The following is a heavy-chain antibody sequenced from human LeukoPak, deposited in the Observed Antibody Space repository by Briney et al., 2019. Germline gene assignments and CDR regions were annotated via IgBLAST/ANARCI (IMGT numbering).Heavy chain of an antibody. V-gene: IGHV4-39*07. CDR2: VYYGGNT. D-gene: IGHD2-15*01. J-gene: IGHJ6*02. CDR3: ARDPGYCSGGSCRDGMDV. Sequence: SETLSLTCSVSGGSISSTSFYWAWIRLPPGKGLEWIGTVYYGGNTYYNASLKSRVTISVDTSKNQFSLKLSSVTAADTAVYYCARDPGYCSGGSCRDGMDVWGQGTTVTVSS. CDR1: GGSISSTSFY.